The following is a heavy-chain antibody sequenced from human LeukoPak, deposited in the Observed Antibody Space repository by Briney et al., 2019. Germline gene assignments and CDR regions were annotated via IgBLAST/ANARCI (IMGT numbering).Heavy chain of an antibody. CDR3: ARGGSRVTTINILDY. CDR1: GYTFSSYG. V-gene: IGHV1-18*01. Sequence: GASVKVSCKPSGYTFSSYGISWVRQAPGQGLEWMGWIRVYNGDTNYAQKFKGRVTMTTDTFTNTAYMELRSLGSDDTAVYYCARGGSRVTTINILDYWGQGALVTVSS. D-gene: IGHD5-24*01. J-gene: IGHJ4*02. CDR2: IRVYNGDT.